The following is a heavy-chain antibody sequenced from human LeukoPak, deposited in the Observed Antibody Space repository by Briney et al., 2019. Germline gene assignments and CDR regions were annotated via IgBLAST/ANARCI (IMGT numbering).Heavy chain of an antibody. CDR3: ALRYCTSTSRYPYFDY. CDR1: GFTFNSYW. CDR2: INNDGSST. V-gene: IGHV3-74*01. D-gene: IGHD2-2*01. J-gene: IGHJ4*02. Sequence: GGSLRLSCAASGFTFNSYWMHWVRQAPGKGLVWVSRINNDGSSTNYADSVKGRFTTSRDNAKNTLYLQMNSLRAEDTAVYYCALRYCTSTSRYPYFDYWGQGTVVTVSS.